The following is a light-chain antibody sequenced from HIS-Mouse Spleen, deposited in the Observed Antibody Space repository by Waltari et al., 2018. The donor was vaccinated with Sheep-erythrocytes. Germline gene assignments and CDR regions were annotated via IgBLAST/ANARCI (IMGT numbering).Light chain of an antibody. CDR1: QSVSSY. J-gene: IGKJ4*01. CDR3: QQRSNWLT. Sequence: EIVLTQSPATLSLSPGERATLSCRASQSVSSYLAWYQQKPGPAPRLLIYAASNRATGIPARFSGSGSGTDFTLTISSLEPEDFAVYYCQQRSNWLTFGGGTKVEIK. CDR2: AAS. V-gene: IGKV3-11*01.